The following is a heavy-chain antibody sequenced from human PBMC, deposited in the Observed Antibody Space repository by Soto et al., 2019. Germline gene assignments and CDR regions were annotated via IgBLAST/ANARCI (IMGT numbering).Heavy chain of an antibody. CDR3: AKSSKGGSSWYFHLDY. CDR1: GFTFTSYA. V-gene: IGHV3-23*01. CDR2: ISSGSGGST. D-gene: IGHD6-13*01. Sequence: GGSLRLSCAASGFTFTSYAMTWVRHAPGKGLEWVSSISSGSGGSTYYADSVKGRFTISRDNSRNTLYLQMNSLRAEDTAVYYCAKSSKGGSSWYFHLDYRGQVPLFTVSS. J-gene: IGHJ4*02.